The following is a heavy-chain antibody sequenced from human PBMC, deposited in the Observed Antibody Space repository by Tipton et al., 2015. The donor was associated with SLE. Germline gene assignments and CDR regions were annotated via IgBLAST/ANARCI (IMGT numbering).Heavy chain of an antibody. J-gene: IGHJ4*02. Sequence: SLRLSCAASGFTFSSYWMSWVRQAPGKGLEWVANIKQEGSEKYYVDSVKGRFTISRDNAKNSLYLQMNSLRAEDTAVYYCVSYSSGWYGFDYWGQGTLVTVSS. CDR2: IKQEGSEK. CDR3: VSYSSGWYGFDY. V-gene: IGHV3-7*01. CDR1: GFTFSSYW. D-gene: IGHD6-19*01.